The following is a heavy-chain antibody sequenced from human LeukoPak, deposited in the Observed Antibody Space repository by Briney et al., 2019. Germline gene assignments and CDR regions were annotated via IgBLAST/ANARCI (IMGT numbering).Heavy chain of an antibody. CDR3: ARTGCGRHYYYYYYMDV. CDR2: IYSGGST. D-gene: IGHD3-10*01. V-gene: IGHV3-53*01. J-gene: IGHJ6*03. Sequence: GGSLRLSCTASGFTFGDYAMSWARQAPGKGLEWVSVIYSGGSTYYADSVKGRFTISRDNSKNTLYLQMNSLRAEDTAVYYCARTGCGRHYYYYYYMDVWGKGTTVTISS. CDR1: GFTFGDYA.